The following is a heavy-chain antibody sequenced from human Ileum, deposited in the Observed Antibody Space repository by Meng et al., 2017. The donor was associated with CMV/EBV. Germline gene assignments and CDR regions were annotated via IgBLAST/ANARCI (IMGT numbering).Heavy chain of an antibody. CDR2: INSGGYSI. D-gene: IGHD2-21*01. Sequence: GGSLRLSCTASGFTFSTYEFNWVRQAPGKGLEWLSYINSGGYSIYYADSVKGRFTNSRDDSKNSLYLEMNSLRAEDTAVYFCARERANCGGDCLDYWGQGTLVTVSS. CDR3: ARERANCGGDCLDY. V-gene: IGHV3-48*03. J-gene: IGHJ4*02. CDR1: GFTFSTYE.